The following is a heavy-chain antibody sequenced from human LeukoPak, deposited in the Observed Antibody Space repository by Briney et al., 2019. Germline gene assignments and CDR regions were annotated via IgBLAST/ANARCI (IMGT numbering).Heavy chain of an antibody. D-gene: IGHD6-19*01. Sequence: GGSLRLSCAASGFTFGAYYMTWVRQAPGKGLEWVANIKQDGSEKYYVDSVKGRFTISRDNANNSLYLQMNSLRAEDTAVYYCARMSGIAVAAIWISYFDYWGQGTLVTVSS. V-gene: IGHV3-7*03. CDR2: IKQDGSEK. CDR1: GFTFGAYY. CDR3: ARMSGIAVAAIWISYFDY. J-gene: IGHJ4*02.